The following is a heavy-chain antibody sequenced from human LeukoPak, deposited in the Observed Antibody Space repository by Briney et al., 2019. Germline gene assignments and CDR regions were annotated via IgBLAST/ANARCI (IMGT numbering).Heavy chain of an antibody. D-gene: IGHD6-19*01. Sequence: GGSLRLSCAASGFTFGAYYMTWVRQAPGKGLEWVANIKQDGSEKYYVDSVKGRFTISRDNANNSLYLQMNSLRAEDTAVYYCARMSGIAVAAIWISYFDYWGQGTLVTVSS. V-gene: IGHV3-7*03. CDR2: IKQDGSEK. CDR1: GFTFGAYY. CDR3: ARMSGIAVAAIWISYFDY. J-gene: IGHJ4*02.